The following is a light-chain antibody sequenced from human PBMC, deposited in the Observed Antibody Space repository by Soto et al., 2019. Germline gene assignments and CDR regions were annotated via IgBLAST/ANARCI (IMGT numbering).Light chain of an antibody. CDR3: NSYTNSAARV. CDR2: EVS. Sequence: QSVLTQPASVSGSPGQSITISCTGTSNDVGAHNFVSWYQQHPGKAPKVMIYEVSNRPSGVSNRFSGSKSGNTASLTISGLQPEDEADYYCNSYTNSAARVFGTGTKVT. CDR1: SNDVGAHNF. J-gene: IGLJ1*01. V-gene: IGLV2-14*01.